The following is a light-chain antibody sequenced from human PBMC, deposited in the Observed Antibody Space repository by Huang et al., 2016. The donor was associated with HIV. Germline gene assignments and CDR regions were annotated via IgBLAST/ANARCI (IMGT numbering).Light chain of an antibody. CDR2: GPS. V-gene: IGKV3-20*01. CDR3: QQFGYSPFT. J-gene: IGKJ4*01. Sequence: VVMTQSPGTLSLSPGESASLSCRASKAASSDFLAWYQHKPGQAPSLRISGPSNMTAGVPDMFSVSWSGTDFTIIIDRLEPDDFALYYCQQFGYSPFTFGGGTRLEI. CDR1: KAASSDF.